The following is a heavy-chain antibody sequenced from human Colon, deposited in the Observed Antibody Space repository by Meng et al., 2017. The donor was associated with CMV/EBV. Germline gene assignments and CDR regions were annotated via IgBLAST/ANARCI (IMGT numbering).Heavy chain of an antibody. CDR3: ARPSIGVFSLAFDF. CDR1: GFTFSRYW. J-gene: IGHJ3*01. D-gene: IGHD3-3*01. V-gene: IGHV3-74*01. Sequence: GGSLRLSCTASGFTFSRYWMHWVRQAPGKGLVCVSRISCDGRTTTYADSVKGRFTISRDNAKNTLYLQMNSLRAEDTAVYYCARPSIGVFSLAFDFWGQGALVTVSS. CDR2: ISCDGRTT.